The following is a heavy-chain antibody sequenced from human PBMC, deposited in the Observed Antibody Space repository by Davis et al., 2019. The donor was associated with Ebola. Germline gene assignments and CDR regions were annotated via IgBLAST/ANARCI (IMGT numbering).Heavy chain of an antibody. CDR2: INSDGSST. CDR3: ARDDSCSSTSRFYYYYYGMDV. J-gene: IGHJ6*02. V-gene: IGHV3-74*01. CDR1: GFTFSSYW. D-gene: IGHD2-2*01. Sequence: GESLKISCAASGFTFSSYWMHWVRQAPGKGLVWVSRINSDGSSTSYADSVKGRFTISRDNAKNTLYLQMNSLRAEDTAVYYCARDDSCSSTSRFYYYYYGMDVWGQGTTVTVSS.